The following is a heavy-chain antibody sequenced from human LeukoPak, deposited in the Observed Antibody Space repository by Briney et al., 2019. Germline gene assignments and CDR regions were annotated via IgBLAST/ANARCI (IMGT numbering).Heavy chain of an antibody. D-gene: IGHD4-11*01. V-gene: IGHV4-31*03. CDR1: GGSINSGGSY. CDR2: IYYSWSS. Sequence: PSETLSLTCTVSGGSINSGGSYWSWIRQHPGKGLEWIGCIYYSWSSYYNPSLKSRVTLSLDTSKDQFSLKLSSVTAADTAVYYCARDNGDYRSIYYYMDVWGQGTTVTVSS. J-gene: IGHJ6*03. CDR3: ARDNGDYRSIYYYMDV.